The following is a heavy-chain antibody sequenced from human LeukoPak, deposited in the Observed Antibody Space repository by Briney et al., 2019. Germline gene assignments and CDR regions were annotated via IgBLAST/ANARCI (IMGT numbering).Heavy chain of an antibody. D-gene: IGHD2-15*01. V-gene: IGHV3-23*01. CDR2: ISGSGGST. CDR1: GFTFSTYA. Sequence: PGGSLRLSCAASGFTFSTYAMSWVRQAPGQGLEWVSAISGSGGSTYYADSVKGRFTIFRDNSKNTLYLQMNSLSADDTAVYYCAKDLSGSGRPHYFDYWGQGTLVTVSS. J-gene: IGHJ4*02. CDR3: AKDLSGSGRPHYFDY.